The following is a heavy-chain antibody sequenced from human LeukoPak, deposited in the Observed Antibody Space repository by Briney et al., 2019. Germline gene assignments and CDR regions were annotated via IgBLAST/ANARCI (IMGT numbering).Heavy chain of an antibody. V-gene: IGHV3-23*01. CDR1: GFTFSSYG. J-gene: IGHJ6*02. Sequence: GGSLRLSCAASGFTFSSYGMHWVRQAPGKGLEWVSAISGSGGSTYYADSVKGRFTISRDNSKNTLYLQMNSLRAEDTAVYYCAKEGWTRSDYYYYGMDVWGQGTTVTVSS. D-gene: IGHD3-3*01. CDR2: ISGSGGST. CDR3: AKEGWTRSDYYYYGMDV.